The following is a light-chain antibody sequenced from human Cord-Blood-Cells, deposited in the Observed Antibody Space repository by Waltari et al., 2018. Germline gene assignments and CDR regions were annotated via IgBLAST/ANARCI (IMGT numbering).Light chain of an antibody. V-gene: IGKV3-11*01. Sequence: EIVLTQSPATLSLSPGERATLSCRASQSVSSYLALYQQKPGQAPRLLIYDASNRATGILARFSGSGSGTDFTLTISSLEPEDFAVYYCQQRSNWPLTFGGGTKVEIK. CDR3: QQRSNWPLT. CDR1: QSVSSY. CDR2: DAS. J-gene: IGKJ4*01.